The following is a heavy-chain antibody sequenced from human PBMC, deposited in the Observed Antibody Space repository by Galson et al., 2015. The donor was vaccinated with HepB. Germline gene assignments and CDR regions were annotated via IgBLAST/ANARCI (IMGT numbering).Heavy chain of an antibody. CDR1: GYTLTELS. D-gene: IGHD6-19*01. V-gene: IGHV1-24*01. J-gene: IGHJ4*02. CDR3: ATGEEAVAGSRFDY. CDR2: FDPEDGET. Sequence: SVKVSCKVSGYTLTELSMHWVRQAPGEGLEWMGGFDPEDGETIYAQKFQGRVTMTEDTSTDTAYMELSSLRSEDTAVYYCATGEEAVAGSRFDYWGQGTLVTVSS.